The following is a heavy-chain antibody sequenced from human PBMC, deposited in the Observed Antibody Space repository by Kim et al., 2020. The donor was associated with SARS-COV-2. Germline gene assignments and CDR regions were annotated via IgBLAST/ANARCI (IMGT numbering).Heavy chain of an antibody. CDR2: ISGDGGST. CDR1: GFTFDDYA. V-gene: IGHV3-43*02. Sequence: GGSLRLSCAASGFTFDDYAMHWVRQAPGKGLEWVSLISGDGGSTYYADSVKGRFTISRDNSKNSLYLQMNSLRTEDTALYYCAKIELVVYYYYGMDVWGQGTTVTVSS. D-gene: IGHD6-13*01. J-gene: IGHJ6*02. CDR3: AKIELVVYYYYGMDV.